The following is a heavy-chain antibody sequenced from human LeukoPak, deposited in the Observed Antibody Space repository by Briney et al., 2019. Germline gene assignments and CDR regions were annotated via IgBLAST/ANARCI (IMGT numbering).Heavy chain of an antibody. CDR1: GFTFSGSW. V-gene: IGHV3-74*01. CDR2: INTDGSTT. J-gene: IGHJ4*02. CDR3: ARVGGQSSYDY. D-gene: IGHD3-16*01. Sequence: GGSLRLSCAASGFTFSGSWMHWVRQAPGKGLVWVSRINTDGSTTSYADSVKGRFTISRDNAKNTLYLQMNSLRAEDTAVYYCARVGGQSSYDYWGQGTLVTVSS.